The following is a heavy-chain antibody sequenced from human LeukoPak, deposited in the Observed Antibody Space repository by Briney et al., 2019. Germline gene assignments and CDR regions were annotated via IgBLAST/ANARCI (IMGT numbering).Heavy chain of an antibody. Sequence: GQSMTLARAVSAFRPNAYNMNWDRQVHGEVLEWVSSISYTGTYIYYADSVKGRFTISRDNAQNSLYLQMNSLRAEDTAIYYCVRDRGTYRPIDYWGQGTLVTVSS. J-gene: IGHJ4*02. D-gene: IGHD1-26*01. CDR2: ISYTGTYI. V-gene: IGHV3-21*04. CDR1: AFRPNAYN. CDR3: VRDRGTYRPIDY.